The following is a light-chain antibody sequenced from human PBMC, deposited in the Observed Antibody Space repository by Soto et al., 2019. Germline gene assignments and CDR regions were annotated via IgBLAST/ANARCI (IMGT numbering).Light chain of an antibody. CDR2: GAS. CDR3: HQYNNSPQT. CDR1: QSLNNNY. J-gene: IGKJ1*01. V-gene: IGKV3-20*01. Sequence: EIVLTQSPGTLSLSPGERATLSCRASQSLNNNYLAWYQQKPGQAPRLLIYGASVRTTGIPDRFSGSGSGTEFTLTISRLEAGDFALYYCHQYNNSPQTFGQGTQVEIK.